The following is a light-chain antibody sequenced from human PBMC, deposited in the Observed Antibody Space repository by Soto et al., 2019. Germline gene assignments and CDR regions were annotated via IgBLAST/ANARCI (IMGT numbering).Light chain of an antibody. CDR3: AAWDDNLNGPL. V-gene: IGLV1-44*01. CDR2: SDD. J-gene: IGLJ3*02. Sequence: QSALTQPPSLSGPPGQRVTTSCSGSNSNIGRYSVNWHQHFPGTAPKILIYSDDERPSGVPDRFSGSKSGTSASLAISGLQSEDEAEYYCAAWDDNLNGPLFGGGTKLTVL. CDR1: NSNIGRYS.